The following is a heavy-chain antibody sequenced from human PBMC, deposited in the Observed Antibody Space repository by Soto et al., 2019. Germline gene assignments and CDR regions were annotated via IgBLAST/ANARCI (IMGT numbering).Heavy chain of an antibody. D-gene: IGHD2-21*01. J-gene: IGHJ6*02. CDR2: IYWDDDK. V-gene: IGHV2-5*02. CDR1: GFSLSTTGVG. CDR3: PQSRCGGECLQPYSSHTNSGFDV. Sequence: QITLKESGPTLVKPTQTLTLTCTFSGFSLSTTGVGVGWIRQPPGKALEWLALIYWDDDKRYNPSLKSRLTIPKHPSNNQVVLTRTHKDPVDTAQCYCPQSRCGGECLQPYSSHTNSGFDVWGPGATVTAAS.